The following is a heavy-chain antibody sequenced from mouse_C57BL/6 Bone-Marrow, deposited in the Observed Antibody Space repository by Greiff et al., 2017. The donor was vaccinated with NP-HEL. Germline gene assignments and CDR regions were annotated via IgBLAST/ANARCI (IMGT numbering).Heavy chain of an antibody. V-gene: IGHV1-39*01. CDR2: INPNYGTT. D-gene: IGHD1-1*01. CDR1: GYSFTDYN. J-gene: IGHJ1*03. Sequence: EVQVVESGPELVKPGASVKISCKASGYSFTDYNMNWVKQSNGKSLEWIGVINPNYGTTSYNQKFKGKATLTVDQSSSTAYMQLNSLTSEDSAVYYCARRKYGSSYDWYFDVWGTGTTVTVSS. CDR3: ARRKYGSSYDWYFDV.